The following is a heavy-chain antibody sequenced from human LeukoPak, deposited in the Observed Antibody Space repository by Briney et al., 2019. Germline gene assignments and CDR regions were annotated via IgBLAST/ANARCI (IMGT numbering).Heavy chain of an antibody. CDR3: AREVYYDSSGLDAFDI. CDR2: IIPIFGTA. Sequence: ASVKVSCKASGGTFISYAITWVRQAPGQGLEWMGRIIPIFGTANYAQKFQGRVTITTDESTSTAYMELSSLRSEDTAVYYCAREVYYDSSGLDAFDIWGQGTMVTVSS. CDR1: GGTFISYA. V-gene: IGHV1-69*05. D-gene: IGHD3-22*01. J-gene: IGHJ3*02.